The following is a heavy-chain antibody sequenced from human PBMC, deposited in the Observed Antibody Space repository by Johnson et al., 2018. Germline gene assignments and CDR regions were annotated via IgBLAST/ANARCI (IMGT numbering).Heavy chain of an antibody. CDR2: SYYSGRT. D-gene: IGHD5-24*01. CDR1: GGSISSYY. CDR3: ARDHIGDGYNSWYFDL. J-gene: IGHJ2*01. Sequence: QVQLQESGPGLVKPSETLSLTCTVSGGSISSYYWSWFRQPPGKGLEWIGYSYYSGRTNYNPSPKSTVTISVDTSKNQFSLQLSSVTAADTAVYYCARDHIGDGYNSWYFDLWGRGTLVTVSS. V-gene: IGHV4-59*01.